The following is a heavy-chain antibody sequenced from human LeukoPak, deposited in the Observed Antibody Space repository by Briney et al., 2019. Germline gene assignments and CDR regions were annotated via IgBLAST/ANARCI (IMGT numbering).Heavy chain of an antibody. Sequence: GASVKVPCKASGGTFSSYVISWVRQAPGQGLEWMGWINTNTGNPTYAQGFTGRFVFSLDTSVSTAYLQISSLKAEDTAVYYCARIEEIGYYYDSTPSYWGQGTLVTVSS. CDR2: INTNTGNP. V-gene: IGHV7-4-1*02. D-gene: IGHD3-22*01. CDR3: ARIEEIGYYYDSTPSY. CDR1: GGTFSSYV. J-gene: IGHJ4*02.